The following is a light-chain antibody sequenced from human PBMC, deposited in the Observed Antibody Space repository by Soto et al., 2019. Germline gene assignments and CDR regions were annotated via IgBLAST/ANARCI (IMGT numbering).Light chain of an antibody. Sequence: EIVLTQSPGTLSLSPGERATLSCRATQSVTNRDIDWYQQRPGQAPRLLIYVTSNRATGIPDRFSGSGSGTDFTLTISALEPEDFPVYFCQQYGPSPLYSFGQGTKLQFK. CDR1: QSVTNRD. J-gene: IGKJ2*01. CDR2: VTS. V-gene: IGKV3-20*01. CDR3: QQYGPSPLYS.